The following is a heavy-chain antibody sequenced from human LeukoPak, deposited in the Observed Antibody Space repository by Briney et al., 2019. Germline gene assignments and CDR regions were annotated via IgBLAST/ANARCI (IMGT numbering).Heavy chain of an antibody. D-gene: IGHD6-19*01. CDR3: AREGIAVAAPRPVTSPFHLPPYYYYYGMDV. J-gene: IGHJ6*02. V-gene: IGHV3-30-3*01. CDR1: GFTFSSYA. Sequence: GGSLRLSCAASGFTFSSYAMHWVRQAPGKGLEWVAVISYDGSNKYYADSVKGRFTISRDNSKNTLYLQMNSLRAEDTAVYYCAREGIAVAAPRPVTSPFHLPPYYYYYGMDVWGQGTTVTVSS. CDR2: ISYDGSNK.